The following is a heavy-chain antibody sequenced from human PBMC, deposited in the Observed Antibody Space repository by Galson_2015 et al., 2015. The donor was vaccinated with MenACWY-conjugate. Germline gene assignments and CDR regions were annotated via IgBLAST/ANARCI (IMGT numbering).Heavy chain of an antibody. Sequence: SLRLSCAASGFTFRNYWMHWVRQVPGKGLVWVSRINPDGNSKTYADSVKGRFTISRDTVNNTLYLQMNSLRAEDTAGYYCARDYGAWAGLAGKWFVPWGQGTQFTVSS. J-gene: IGHJ5*02. V-gene: IGHV3-74*03. D-gene: IGHD3/OR15-3a*01. CDR1: GFTFRNYW. CDR2: INPDGNSK. CDR3: ARDYGAWAGLAGKWFVP.